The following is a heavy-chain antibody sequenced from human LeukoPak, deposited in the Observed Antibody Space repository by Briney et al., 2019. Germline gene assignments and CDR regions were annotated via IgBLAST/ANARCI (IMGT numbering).Heavy chain of an antibody. CDR2: ISRRDDYT. Sequence: GGSLRLSCAASGFDFSSYAMSWVRQPPGKGLEWVSVISRRDDYTYYADSVKGRFTISRDNSKNTLYLQMNSLRAEDTAVYYCARLYYYVSGTYSRYFDYWGQGTLVTVSS. CDR3: ARLYYYVSGTYSRYFDY. J-gene: IGHJ4*02. V-gene: IGHV3-23*01. D-gene: IGHD3-10*01. CDR1: GFDFSSYA.